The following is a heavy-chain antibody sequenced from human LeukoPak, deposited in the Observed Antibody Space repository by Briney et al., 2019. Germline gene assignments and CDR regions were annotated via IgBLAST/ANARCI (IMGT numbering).Heavy chain of an antibody. J-gene: IGHJ4*02. CDR1: DGSISSGGYY. CDR2: IYYSGST. V-gene: IGHV4-31*03. D-gene: IGHD3-22*01. CDR3: ARGYDSRGSHFDY. Sequence: SQTLSLTCTVSDGSISSGGYYWSWIRQHPGKGLEWIGYIYYSGSTYYNPSLKSRVTISVDTSKNQFSLKLSSVTAADTAVYYCARGYDSRGSHFDYWGQGTWSPSPQ.